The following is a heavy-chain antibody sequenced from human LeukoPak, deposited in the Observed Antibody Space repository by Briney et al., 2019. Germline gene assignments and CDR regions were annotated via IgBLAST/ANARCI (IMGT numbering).Heavy chain of an antibody. CDR1: GFTFSSYG. Sequence: GGSLRLSCAASGFTFSSYGMHWVRQAPGKGLEWVAFIRYDGSNKYYADSVKGRFTISRDNSKNTLYLQMNSLRAEDTAVYYCAKDHLGDYYDSSGGGYYFDYWGQGTPVTVSS. V-gene: IGHV3-30*02. CDR2: IRYDGSNK. CDR3: AKDHLGDYYDSSGGGYYFDY. J-gene: IGHJ4*02. D-gene: IGHD3-22*01.